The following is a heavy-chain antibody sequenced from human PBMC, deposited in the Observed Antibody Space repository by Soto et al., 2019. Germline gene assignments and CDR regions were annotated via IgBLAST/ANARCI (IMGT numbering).Heavy chain of an antibody. J-gene: IGHJ4*02. D-gene: IGHD1-26*01. V-gene: IGHV3-30*03. CDR1: GFTFSSYG. CDR2: ISYDGSNK. CDR3: ETSGSYSSFDY. Sequence: QVQLVESGGGVVQPGRSLRLSCAASGFTFSSYGMHWVRQAPGKGLEWVAVISYDGSNKYYADSVKGRFTISRDNSKNTLYLQMNSLRAEDTAVYYCETSGSYSSFDYWGQGTLVTVSS.